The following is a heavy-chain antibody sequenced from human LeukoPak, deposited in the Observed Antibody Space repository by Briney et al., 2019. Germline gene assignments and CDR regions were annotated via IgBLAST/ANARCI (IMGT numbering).Heavy chain of an antibody. V-gene: IGHV1-8*01. CDR1: GYTFTSYD. Sequence: GASVKVSCKASGYTFTSYDINWVRQAPGQGLEWMGWMNPNSGNTGYAQKFQGRVTMTRNTSISTAYMELSSLRSEDTAVYYCAKSVGYYYDSSLNDAFDIWGQGTMVTVSS. D-gene: IGHD3-22*01. CDR3: AKSVGYYYDSSLNDAFDI. J-gene: IGHJ3*02. CDR2: MNPNSGNT.